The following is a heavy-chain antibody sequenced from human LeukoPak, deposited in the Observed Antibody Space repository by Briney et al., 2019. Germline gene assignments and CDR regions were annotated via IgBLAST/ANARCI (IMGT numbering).Heavy chain of an antibody. V-gene: IGHV3-7*01. CDR1: GFTFSSYW. CDR3: ARDGRYYDFWSGYSGCWFDP. D-gene: IGHD3-3*01. Sequence: GGSLRLSCAASGFTFSSYWMSWVRQAPGKGLEWVANIKQDGSEKYYVDSVKGRFTISRDNAKNSLYLQMNSLRAEDTAVYYCARDGRYYDFWSGYSGCWFDPWGQGTLVTVSS. J-gene: IGHJ5*02. CDR2: IKQDGSEK.